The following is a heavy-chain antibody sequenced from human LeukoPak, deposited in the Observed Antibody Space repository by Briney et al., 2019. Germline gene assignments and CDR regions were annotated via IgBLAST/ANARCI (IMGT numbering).Heavy chain of an antibody. CDR1: GGSFSGYY. CDR2: VSHTGLT. CDR3: ARVPDITARPCDT. Sequence: PSETLSLTCAVYGGSFSGYYWTLIRQTPGKGLEGIGEVSHTGLTGSNPSLKRRGTIFVDSSKKQFSLRMTSVTAADTGVYYCARVPDITARPCDTWGPGTLVTVSS. J-gene: IGHJ5*02. V-gene: IGHV4-34*01. D-gene: IGHD1-1*01.